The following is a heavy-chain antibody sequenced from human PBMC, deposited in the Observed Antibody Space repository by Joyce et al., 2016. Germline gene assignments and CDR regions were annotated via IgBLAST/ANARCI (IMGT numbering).Heavy chain of an antibody. J-gene: IGHJ5*02. V-gene: IGHV1-46*01. CDR2: IGPFESSP. Sequence: QAQLVQSGAQVKAPGASVTLSCEASGYPFIIYLMHWVRQAPGQGLEWMVAIGPFESSPSYAQQFQGRFTMTRDTSTRTVYMELSSLTPDDTAVYYCARGDSFGSRRWFDPWGQGTLVTVSS. CDR3: ARGDSFGSRRWFDP. CDR1: GYPFIIYL. D-gene: IGHD2-21*02.